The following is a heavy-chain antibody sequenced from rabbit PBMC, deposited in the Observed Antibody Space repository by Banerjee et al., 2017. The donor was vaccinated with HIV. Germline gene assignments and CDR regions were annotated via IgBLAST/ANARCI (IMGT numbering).Heavy chain of an antibody. CDR2: IYTGSGHT. CDR3: VRGGYDENYFNL. D-gene: IGHD2-1*01. Sequence: QEQLVESGGGLVQPEGSLTLTCKASGFDFSSYYMSWVRQAPGKGLEWIGCIYTGSGHTYYASWAKGRFTISKTSSTTVTLQMTSLTAADTATYFCVRGGYDENYFNLWGPGTLVTVS. CDR1: GFDFSSYYM. J-gene: IGHJ4*01. V-gene: IGHV1S45*01.